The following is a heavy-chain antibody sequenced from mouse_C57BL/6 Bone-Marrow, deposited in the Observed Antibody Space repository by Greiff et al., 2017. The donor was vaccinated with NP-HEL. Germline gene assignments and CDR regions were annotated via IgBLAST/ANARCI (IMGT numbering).Heavy chain of an antibody. D-gene: IGHD2-3*01. Sequence: EVQLQQSGPELVKPGASVKISCKASGYTFTDYYMNWVKQSHGKSLEWIGDINPNNGGTSYNQKFKGKATLTVDKSSSTAYMELRSLTSEDSAVYYCARDGYYGPLAYWGQGTLVTVSA. CDR3: ARDGYYGPLAY. CDR1: GYTFTDYY. J-gene: IGHJ3*01. V-gene: IGHV1-26*01. CDR2: INPNNGGT.